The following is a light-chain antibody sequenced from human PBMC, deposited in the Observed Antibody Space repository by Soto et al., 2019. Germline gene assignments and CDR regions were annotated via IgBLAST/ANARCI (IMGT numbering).Light chain of an antibody. V-gene: IGLV7-46*01. CDR2: DTS. J-gene: IGLJ2*01. CDR3: LRSYSGARV. CDR1: AGAVTSGHY. Sequence: QAVVTQEPSLTVSPGGTVTLTCGSTAGAVTSGHYPYWIQQKPGQAPRTLIYDTSDKHSWTPARFSGSLLGGKSALTLSGAQPEDEAQCYCLRSYSGARVFGGGTKLTVL.